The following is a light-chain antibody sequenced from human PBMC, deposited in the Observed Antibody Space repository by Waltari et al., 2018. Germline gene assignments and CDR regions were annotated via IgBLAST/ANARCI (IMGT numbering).Light chain of an antibody. CDR3: MQTLHCRS. V-gene: IGKV2-28*01. Sequence: DIVMTQSPLSLPVTPGEPASISCRSSQSLLHSNGYTSLSCYLQKAGQSPQLLIYLVSKRASGVPDRFIGSGSGTDFTLEISRVEADDVGIYYCMQTLHCRSLVQGTKVEI. CDR2: LVS. J-gene: IGKJ1*01. CDR1: QSLLHSNGYTS.